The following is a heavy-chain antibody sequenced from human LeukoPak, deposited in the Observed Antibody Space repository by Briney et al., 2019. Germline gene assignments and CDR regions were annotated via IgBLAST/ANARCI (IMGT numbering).Heavy chain of an antibody. Sequence: SETLSLTCTVSGGSIATGGYYWSWIRQPPGKGLEWIGEINHSGSTNYNPSLKSRVTISVDTSKNQFSLKLSSVTAADTAVYYCARDGLYYYGSGSYPPLDVWGQGTTVTVSS. CDR2: INHSGST. D-gene: IGHD3-10*01. CDR1: GGSIATGGYY. J-gene: IGHJ6*02. V-gene: IGHV4-34*01. CDR3: ARDGLYYYGSGSYPPLDV.